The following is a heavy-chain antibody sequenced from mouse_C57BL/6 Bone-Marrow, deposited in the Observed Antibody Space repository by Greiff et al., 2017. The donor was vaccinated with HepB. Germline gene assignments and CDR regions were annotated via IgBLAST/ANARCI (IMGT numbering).Heavy chain of an antibody. CDR2: IWGDGST. V-gene: IGHV2-3*01. D-gene: IGHD2-4*01. CDR1: GFSLTSYG. J-gene: IGHJ3*01. CDR3: AKEGDFDYDGGLGFAY. Sequence: VQRVESGPGLVAPSQSLSITCTVSGFSLTSYGVSWVRQPPGKGLEWLGVIWGDGSTNYHSALISRLSISKDNSKSQVFLKLNSLQTDDTATYYCAKEGDFDYDGGLGFAYWGQGTLVTVSA.